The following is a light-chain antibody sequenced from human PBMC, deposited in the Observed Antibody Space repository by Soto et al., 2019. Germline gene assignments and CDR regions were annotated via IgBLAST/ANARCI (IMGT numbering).Light chain of an antibody. J-gene: IGLJ2*01. CDR2: EVT. CDR3: AAWDDSLSRVV. Sequence: QSALTQPPSASGSPGQSVTISCTGTSGDVGAYDYVSWYQQHPGKAPKLLIYEVTKRPLGVPDRFSGSKSGNAASLTVSGLQAEDEADYFCAAWDDSLSRVVFGGGTKLTVL. V-gene: IGLV2-8*01. CDR1: SGDVGAYDY.